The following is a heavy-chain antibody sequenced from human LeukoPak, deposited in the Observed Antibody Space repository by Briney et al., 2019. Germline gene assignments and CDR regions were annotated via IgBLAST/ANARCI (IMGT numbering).Heavy chain of an antibody. CDR1: GGTFSSYA. CDR2: IIPILGIA. V-gene: IGHV1-69*04. Sequence: ASVKVSCKASGGTFSSYAISWVRQAPGQGLEWMGRIIPILGIANYAQKSQGRVTITADKSTSTAYMELSSLRSEDTAVYYCARDKLTMIVVAHFDYWGQGTLVTVSS. CDR3: ARDKLTMIVVAHFDY. J-gene: IGHJ4*02. D-gene: IGHD3-22*01.